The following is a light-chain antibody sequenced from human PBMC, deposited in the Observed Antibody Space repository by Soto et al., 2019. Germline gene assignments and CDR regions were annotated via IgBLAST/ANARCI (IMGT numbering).Light chain of an antibody. V-gene: IGKV3-20*01. Sequence: EIVLTQSPGTLSLSPGERATLSCRASQSVSSSYLAWYQQKPGQAPRLLIYGASSRATGIPDRFSGSGSGKAFPLTISRLEPKVFAVYYCQKYGSSPRTFGKGTKL. J-gene: IGKJ1*01. CDR1: QSVSSSY. CDR2: GAS. CDR3: QKYGSSPRT.